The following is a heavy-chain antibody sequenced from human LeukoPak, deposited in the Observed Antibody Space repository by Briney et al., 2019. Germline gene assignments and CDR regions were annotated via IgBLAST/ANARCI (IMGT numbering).Heavy chain of an antibody. V-gene: IGHV3-66*01. Sequence: GGSLRLSCAASGFTVSSNYMSWVRQAPGKGLEWVSVIYSGGSTYYADSVKGRFTISRDNSKNTLYLQMNSLRAEDTAVYYCAKVDTAMQEPDAFDIWGQGTMVTVSS. CDR1: GFTVSSNY. D-gene: IGHD5-18*01. CDR3: AKVDTAMQEPDAFDI. J-gene: IGHJ3*02. CDR2: IYSGGST.